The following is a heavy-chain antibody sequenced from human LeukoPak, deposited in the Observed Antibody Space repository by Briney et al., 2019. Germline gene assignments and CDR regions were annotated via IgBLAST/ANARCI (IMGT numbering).Heavy chain of an antibody. Sequence: GGSLRLSWAASGFTFSSYGMHWVRQAPGKGLEWETVISYDGSNKYCADSVKARFTISRDNTKNTLYLQMNSLRAEDTAVYYCTKALSGSRTPADYWGQGTLVTVSS. CDR3: TKALSGSRTPADY. CDR2: ISYDGSNK. CDR1: GFTFSSYG. J-gene: IGHJ4*02. V-gene: IGHV3-30*18. D-gene: IGHD1-26*01.